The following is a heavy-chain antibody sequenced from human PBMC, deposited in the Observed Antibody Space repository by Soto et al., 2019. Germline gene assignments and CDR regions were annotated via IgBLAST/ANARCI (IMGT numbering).Heavy chain of an antibody. CDR2: IIPIFGTA. CDR3: ARDHSSSTPLDYYYGMDV. V-gene: IGHV1-69*18. D-gene: IGHD6-6*01. Sequence: QVHLVQSGAEVKKPGSSVKVSCKASGGTFSNYAISWVRQAPGQGLEWMGRIIPIFGTANYAQKFQGRVTVTADESTSTAYMELSSLRSEDTAVYYCARDHSSSTPLDYYYGMDVWGQGTTVTVSS. J-gene: IGHJ6*02. CDR1: GGTFSNYA.